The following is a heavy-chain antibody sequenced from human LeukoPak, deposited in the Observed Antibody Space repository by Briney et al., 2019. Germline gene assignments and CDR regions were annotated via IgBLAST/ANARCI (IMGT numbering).Heavy chain of an antibody. V-gene: IGHV4-4*07. CDR1: GGSISSYY. Sequence: PSETLSLTCTVSGGSISSYYWSWIRQPAGKGLEWIGRIYTSGSTNYNPSLKSRVTMSVDTSKNQFSLKLSSVTAADTAVYYCASGGGYSYGDPGYFDYWGQGTLVTVSS. D-gene: IGHD5-18*01. J-gene: IGHJ4*02. CDR2: IYTSGST. CDR3: ASGGGYSYGDPGYFDY.